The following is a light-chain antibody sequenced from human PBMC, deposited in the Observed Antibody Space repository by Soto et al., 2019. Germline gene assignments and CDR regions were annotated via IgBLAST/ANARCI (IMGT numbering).Light chain of an antibody. V-gene: IGKV1-27*01. CDR1: QGMSTY. Sequence: DIQLTQSPSSLSASVGDRITITCRASQGMSTYLAWYQQKPWKVPKFLIFAASTLHSGVPSRFSGSGSGTDVTLTISSLQPEDVATYYCQNYNSAPWTFGQGTKVEIK. CDR3: QNYNSAPWT. J-gene: IGKJ1*01. CDR2: AAS.